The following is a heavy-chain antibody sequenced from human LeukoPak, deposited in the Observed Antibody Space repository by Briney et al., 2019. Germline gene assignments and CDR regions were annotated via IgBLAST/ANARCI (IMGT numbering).Heavy chain of an antibody. CDR2: ISSSGSTI. V-gene: IGHV3-48*03. CDR1: GFTFSSYE. D-gene: IGHD3-9*01. Sequence: PGGSLRLSCAASGFTFSSYEMNWVRQAPGKGLEWVSYISSSGSTIYYADSVKGRFTISRGNAKHSMYLQMNSLRAEHTAVYYCASPCFAWLYGAFDIWGQGTMVTVSS. CDR3: ASPCFAWLYGAFDI. J-gene: IGHJ3*02.